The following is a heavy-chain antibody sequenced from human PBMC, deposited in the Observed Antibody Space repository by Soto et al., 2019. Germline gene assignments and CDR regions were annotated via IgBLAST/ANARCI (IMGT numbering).Heavy chain of an antibody. CDR3: ASLWFGELLTRSYDAFDI. D-gene: IGHD3-10*01. CDR1: GGSISSGGYY. J-gene: IGHJ3*02. Sequence: SETLSLTCTVSGGSISSGGYYWSWIRQHPGKGLEWIGYIYYSGSTYYNPSLKSRVTISVDTSKNQFSLKLSSVTAAGTAVYYCASLWFGELLTRSYDAFDIWGQGTMVTVSS. V-gene: IGHV4-31*03. CDR2: IYYSGST.